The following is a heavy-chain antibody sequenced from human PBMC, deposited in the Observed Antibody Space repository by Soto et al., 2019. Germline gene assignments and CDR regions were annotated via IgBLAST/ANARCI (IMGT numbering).Heavy chain of an antibody. Sequence: PSETLSLTCAVYGGSFSGYYWSWIRQPPGKGLEWIGEINHSGSTNYNPSLKSRVTISVDTSKNQFSLKLSSVTAADTAVYYCARGGGIVVVPAAPPNWFDPWGQGTLVTVSS. CDR2: INHSGST. J-gene: IGHJ5*02. CDR1: GGSFSGYY. CDR3: ARGGGIVVVPAAPPNWFDP. D-gene: IGHD2-2*01. V-gene: IGHV4-34*01.